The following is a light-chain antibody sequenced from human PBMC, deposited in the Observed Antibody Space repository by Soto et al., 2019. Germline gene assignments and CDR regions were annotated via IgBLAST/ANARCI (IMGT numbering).Light chain of an antibody. Sequence: IFLSPSPTTLSSSPGERATLSCSARQSVNNYLHWYQQKPGQAPRLLMFDASKRATGIPARFSGSGSATDFTLTISSLEPEDFAVYYCQHRGMWPVSFGQGTRLEIK. V-gene: IGKV3-11*01. CDR1: QSVNNY. J-gene: IGKJ5*01. CDR2: DAS. CDR3: QHRGMWPVS.